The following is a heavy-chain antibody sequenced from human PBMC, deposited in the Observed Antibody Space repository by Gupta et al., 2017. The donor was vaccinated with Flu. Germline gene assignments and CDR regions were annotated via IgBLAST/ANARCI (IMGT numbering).Heavy chain of an antibody. Sequence: QVTLVQFGAEVKRAGSSVKVSCTASGGKFSSYAISWVRQAPGQGLEWMGGIIPIFGTANYAQKFQGRVTITADESTSTAYMELSSLRSEDTAVDYCARRWLQLVAFDIWGQGTMVTVSS. J-gene: IGHJ3*02. CDR2: IIPIFGTA. D-gene: IGHD5-12*01. CDR1: GGKFSSYA. V-gene: IGHV1-69*01. CDR3: ARRWLQLVAFDI.